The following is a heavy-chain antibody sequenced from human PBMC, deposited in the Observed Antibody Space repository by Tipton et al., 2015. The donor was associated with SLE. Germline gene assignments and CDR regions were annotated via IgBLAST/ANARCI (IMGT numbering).Heavy chain of an antibody. CDR3: ARGPQDYGGNLGY. D-gene: IGHD4-23*01. CDR1: GFIVSSNY. CDR2: IYSGGVT. V-gene: IGHV3-53*01. J-gene: IGHJ4*02. Sequence: SLRLSCAASGFIVSSNYMSWVRQAPGKGLEWVSVIYSGGVTYYADSVKGRFTISRDNAKNSLYLQMNSLRAEDTAVYYCARGPQDYGGNLGYWGQGTLVTVSS.